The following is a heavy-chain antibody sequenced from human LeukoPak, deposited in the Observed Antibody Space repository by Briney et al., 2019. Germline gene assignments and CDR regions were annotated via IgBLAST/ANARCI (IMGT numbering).Heavy chain of an antibody. J-gene: IGHJ3*02. V-gene: IGHV3-74*01. CDR3: AREGYGYHDAFDI. Sequence: GGSLRLSCAASGFTFSSYWMHWVRQAPGKGLVWVSRINSDGSSTSYADSVKGRFTISRDNAKNTLYLQMNSLRAEATAVYYCAREGYGYHDAFDIWGQGTMVTVSS. D-gene: IGHD5-18*01. CDR2: INSDGSST. CDR1: GFTFSSYW.